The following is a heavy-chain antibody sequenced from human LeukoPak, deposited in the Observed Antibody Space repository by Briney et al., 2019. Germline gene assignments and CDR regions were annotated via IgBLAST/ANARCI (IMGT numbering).Heavy chain of an antibody. CDR1: GFTFSSYW. Sequence: PGGSLRLSCAASGFTFSSYWMSWVRPAPGKGLEWVANIKQDESEKYYVDSMKGRFTISRYNAKNSLYLQMNSLRAEDTAVYYCARDPGVDDFWSGYYRSPGYYFDYWGQGTLVTVSS. V-gene: IGHV3-7*01. CDR3: ARDPGVDDFWSGYYRSPGYYFDY. CDR2: IKQDESEK. D-gene: IGHD3-3*01. J-gene: IGHJ4*02.